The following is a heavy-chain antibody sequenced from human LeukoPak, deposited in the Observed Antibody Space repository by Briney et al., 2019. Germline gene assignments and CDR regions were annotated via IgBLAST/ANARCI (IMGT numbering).Heavy chain of an antibody. D-gene: IGHD3-22*01. V-gene: IGHV4-39*07. Sequence: SETLSLTCTVSGGSISSSSYYWGWIRQPPGKGLERIGSIYYSGSTYYNPSLKSRVTISVDTSKNQFSLKLSSVTAADTAVYYCARVVVVVITPHNWFDPWGQGTLVTVSS. CDR1: GGSISSSSYY. CDR2: IYYSGST. J-gene: IGHJ5*02. CDR3: ARVVVVVITPHNWFDP.